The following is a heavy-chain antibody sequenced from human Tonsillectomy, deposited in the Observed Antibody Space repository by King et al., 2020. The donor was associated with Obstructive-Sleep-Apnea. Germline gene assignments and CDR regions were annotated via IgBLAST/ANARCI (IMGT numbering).Heavy chain of an antibody. CDR3: ARDGVAAGTLDY. CDR2: IYYSGST. CDR1: GGSISGYY. J-gene: IGHJ4*02. D-gene: IGHD6-13*01. Sequence: QLQESGPGLVKTSETLSLTCTVSGGSISGYYWSWIRQPPGKGLEWIGFIYYSGSTNYNPSLKSRVTISVDTSKNQFSLKLSSVTAADTAVYYCARDGVAAGTLDYWGQGTLVTVSS. V-gene: IGHV4-59*01.